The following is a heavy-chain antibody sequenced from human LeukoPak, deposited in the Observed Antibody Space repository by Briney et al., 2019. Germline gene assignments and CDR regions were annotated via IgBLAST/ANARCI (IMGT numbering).Heavy chain of an antibody. V-gene: IGHV1-69*06. D-gene: IGHD5-12*01. CDR2: IIPIFDTT. Sequence: SVKVSCKASGGTFSNYGISWVRQAPGQGLEWMGGIIPIFDTTNYAQKFQGRVTIIVHKSTSTAYMELSRLRSEDTAVYYCARDRQGYSGYDWYFDYWGQGTLVTVSS. CDR3: ARDRQGYSGYDWYFDY. J-gene: IGHJ4*02. CDR1: GGTFSNYG.